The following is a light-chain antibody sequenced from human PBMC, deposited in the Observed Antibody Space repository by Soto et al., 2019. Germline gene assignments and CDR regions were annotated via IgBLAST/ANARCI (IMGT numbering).Light chain of an antibody. CDR3: QLSGT. Sequence: EIVMTQSPATLSVSPGERATLSCRASQSVSSNLAWYQQKPGQAPRLLIYGASTRATGIPARFSGSGSGTEFTLTISSLQSEDFAVYYCQLSGTFGPGTKVDIK. CDR1: QSVSSN. CDR2: GAS. J-gene: IGKJ3*01. V-gene: IGKV3-15*01.